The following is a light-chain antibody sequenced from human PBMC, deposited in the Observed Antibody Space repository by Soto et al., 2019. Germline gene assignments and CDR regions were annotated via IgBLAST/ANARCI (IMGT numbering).Light chain of an antibody. CDR1: QSVSSN. J-gene: IGKJ5*01. Sequence: EIVMTQSPVTLSVSPGERATLSCRAGQSVSSNLAWYQQKPGQAPRLLIYGASSRATGIPVRFSGSGSGTEFTLTISSLQSEDFAVYYCQQYNNWPLTFGQGTQLEIK. CDR3: QQYNNWPLT. V-gene: IGKV3-15*01. CDR2: GAS.